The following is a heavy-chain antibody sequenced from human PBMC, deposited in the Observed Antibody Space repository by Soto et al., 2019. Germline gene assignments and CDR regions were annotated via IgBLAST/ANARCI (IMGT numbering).Heavy chain of an antibody. Sequence: ETVSPNFPVSDGSISSYYCSWIRRPAAKGLEWIGRIYTSGSTNYNPSLKSRVTMSVDTSKNQFSLKLSSVTAADTAVYYCAGSFILTGSQFNWFDPWGQGTMVTVSS. D-gene: IGHD3-9*01. CDR1: DGSISSYY. J-gene: IGHJ5*02. CDR2: IYTSGST. V-gene: IGHV4-4*07. CDR3: AGSFILTGSQFNWFDP.